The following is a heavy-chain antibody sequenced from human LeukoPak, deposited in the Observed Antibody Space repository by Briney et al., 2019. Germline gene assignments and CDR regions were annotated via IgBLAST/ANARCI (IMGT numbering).Heavy chain of an antibody. V-gene: IGHV4-34*01. D-gene: IGHD3-10*01. Sequence: SEALSLTCAVYGGSFSGYYWSWIRQPPGKGLEWIGEINHSGSTNYNPSLKSRVTISVDTSKNQFPLKLSSVTAADTAVYYCARGQVNYYYGSGSYYKDWGQGTLVTVSS. J-gene: IGHJ4*02. CDR2: INHSGST. CDR3: ARGQVNYYYGSGSYYKD. CDR1: GGSFSGYY.